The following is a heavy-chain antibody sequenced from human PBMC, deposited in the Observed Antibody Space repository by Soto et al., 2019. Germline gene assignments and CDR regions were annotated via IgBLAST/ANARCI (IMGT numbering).Heavy chain of an antibody. Sequence: PSETLSLTCTVSGGSISSRSYYWGLIRQPPGKGLEWIGSIYYGGNTYYNPSLKSRVTISVDTSKNQFSLKLSSVTAADTAVYYCARRTSGADAFDIWGQGTMVTVSS. J-gene: IGHJ3*02. CDR2: IYYGGNT. CDR3: ARRTSGADAFDI. V-gene: IGHV4-39*01. D-gene: IGHD4-17*01. CDR1: GGSISSRSYY.